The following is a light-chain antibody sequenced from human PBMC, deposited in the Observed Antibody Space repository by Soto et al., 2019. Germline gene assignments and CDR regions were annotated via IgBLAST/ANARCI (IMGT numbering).Light chain of an antibody. V-gene: IGLV2-14*03. CDR3: SSYTRGRVV. J-gene: IGLJ2*01. CDR2: NAF. Sequence: QSALTQPACVSGSPGQSITISCTGTTSDVGGYNFVSWYQHHPGKAPKLMIYNAFDRPSGVSNRFSGSKSGNTASLTISGLQAEDEAHYYCSSYTRGRVVFGGGTKLTVL. CDR1: TSDVGGYNF.